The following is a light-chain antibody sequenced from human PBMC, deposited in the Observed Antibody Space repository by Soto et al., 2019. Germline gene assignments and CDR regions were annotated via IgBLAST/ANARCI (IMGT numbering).Light chain of an antibody. CDR3: QSYDSSLTGPYD. CDR1: SSDVGGYNY. J-gene: IGLJ1*01. V-gene: IGLV2-14*01. CDR2: EVS. Sequence: QSVLTQPASVSGSPGQSITISCTGTSSDVGGYNYVSWYQQQSGKAPKLMIHEVSNRPSGVSNRFSGSKSGNTASLTISGLQAEDEADYYCQSYDSSLTGPYDFGTGTKVTVL.